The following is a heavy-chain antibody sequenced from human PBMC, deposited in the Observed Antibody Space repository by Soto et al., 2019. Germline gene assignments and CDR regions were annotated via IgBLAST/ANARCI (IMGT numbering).Heavy chain of an antibody. CDR1: GASITSSSYH. Sequence: TLSLTCTVSGASITSSSYHWGWIRQPPGKGLEWIGNFYYSGSTYYNPSLKSRVAISVDTSKNLFSLKLTSVTAADTAVYYCARRSCGAACHFIGDYWGQGAMVTVPS. J-gene: IGHJ4*02. CDR3: ARRSCGAACHFIGDY. D-gene: IGHD2-21*02. CDR2: FYYSGST. V-gene: IGHV4-39*01.